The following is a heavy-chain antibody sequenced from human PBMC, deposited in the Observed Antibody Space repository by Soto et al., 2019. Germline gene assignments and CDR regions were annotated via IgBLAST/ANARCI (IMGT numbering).Heavy chain of an antibody. J-gene: IGHJ3*01. V-gene: IGHV4-59*08. CDR3: ARRYVRAFDF. Sequence: QVQLQESGPGLVTPSETLSLTCTVSGGSISSYYWSWIRQTPGKGLEWMVYFFYSGSTNYNPSLKSRVTLSVDTSKNQFSLKLSSMTAADTAVNYCARRYVRAFDFWGRGTMVTVSS. CDR2: FFYSGST. D-gene: IGHD3-10*02. CDR1: GGSISSYY.